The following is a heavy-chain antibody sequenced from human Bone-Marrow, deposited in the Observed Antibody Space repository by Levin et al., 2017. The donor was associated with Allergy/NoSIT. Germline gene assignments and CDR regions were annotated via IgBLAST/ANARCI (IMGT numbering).Heavy chain of an antibody. J-gene: IGHJ6*02. CDR1: GYSFNSYG. CDR3: VRDPRLLWLGDQDDITLYGMYV. Sequence: GASVKVSCKASGYSFNSYGISWVRQAPGQGLEWVGWISAFNGNTKYIEKVQGRVTMTTDTSTSTAYMELRSLRSDDTAVYYCVRDPRLLWLGDQDDITLYGMYVWGQGTTVSVSS. CDR2: ISAFNGNT. D-gene: IGHD3-10*01. V-gene: IGHV1-18*01.